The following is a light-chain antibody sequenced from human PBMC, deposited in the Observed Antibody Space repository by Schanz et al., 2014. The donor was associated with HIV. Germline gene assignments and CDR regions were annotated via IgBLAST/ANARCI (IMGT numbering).Light chain of an antibody. CDR1: SGDVGRYDY. Sequence: QSALTQPASVSGSPGQSITISCTGTSGDVGRYDYVSWYQQHPGQAPKLLIYDVTYRPSGISNRFSGSKSGNTASLTISGLQAEDEADYYCSSYTSSSTGVFGGGTKLTVL. V-gene: IGLV2-14*03. J-gene: IGLJ2*01. CDR3: SSYTSSSTGV. CDR2: DVT.